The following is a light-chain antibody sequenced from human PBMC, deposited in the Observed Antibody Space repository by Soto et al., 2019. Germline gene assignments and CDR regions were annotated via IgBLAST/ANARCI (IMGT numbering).Light chain of an antibody. CDR3: QQYKNWPLT. CDR2: GAS. J-gene: IGKJ4*01. CDR1: QTVNNN. V-gene: IGKV3-15*01. Sequence: EIVMTQSPATLSVSPGERATLSCRASQTVNNNLAWYQQKPGQAPRLLIYGASARATGIPARFSGSGSGTEFTLTISSLRSEDFAVYYCQQYKNWPLTFGGGTKVEIK.